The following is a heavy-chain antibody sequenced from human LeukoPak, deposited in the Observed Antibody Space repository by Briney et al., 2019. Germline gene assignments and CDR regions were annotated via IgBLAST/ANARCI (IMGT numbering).Heavy chain of an antibody. CDR2: INPDSGGT. CDR1: GYTFTGYY. V-gene: IGHV1-2*02. Sequence: ASVKVSCKASGYTFTGYYMHWVRQAPGQGFEWMGWINPDSGGTNYAQKLQGRVTMTRDTSISTAYMELSRLRSDDAAVYYCASDKGRGYSGSYDYYFDYWGQGTLVTVSS. CDR3: ASDKGRGYSGSYDYYFDY. D-gene: IGHD1-26*01. J-gene: IGHJ4*02.